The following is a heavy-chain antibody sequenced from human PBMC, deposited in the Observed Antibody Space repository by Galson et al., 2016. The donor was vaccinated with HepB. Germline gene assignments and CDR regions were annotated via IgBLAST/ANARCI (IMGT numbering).Heavy chain of an antibody. Sequence: TLSLTCSVSGDTITRGSYYWSWLRQPAGKGLEWLGRIYTTGITNYNASLQRRVTISSDKSKNRFSLNLRSVSAADTAVYYCARALSGYGYNWFDSWGQGILVTVSS. CDR3: ARALSGYGYNWFDS. V-gene: IGHV4-61*02. CDR1: GDTITRGSYY. J-gene: IGHJ5*01. CDR2: IYTTGIT. D-gene: IGHD5-12*01.